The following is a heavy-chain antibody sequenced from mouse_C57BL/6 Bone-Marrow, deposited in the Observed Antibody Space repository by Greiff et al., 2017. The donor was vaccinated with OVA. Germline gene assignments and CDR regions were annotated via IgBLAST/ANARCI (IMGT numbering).Heavy chain of an antibody. D-gene: IGHD4-1*01. CDR3: TCPGEPLAMDY. CDR1: GFNIKDDY. J-gene: IGHJ4*01. CDR2: IDPENGDT. V-gene: IGHV14-4*01. Sequence: VQLQQSGAELVRPGASVKLSCTASGFNIKDDYMHWVKQRPEQGLEWIGWIDPENGDTEYASKFQGKATITADTSSNTAYLQLSSLTSEDTAVYYGTCPGEPLAMDYWGQGTSVTVSS.